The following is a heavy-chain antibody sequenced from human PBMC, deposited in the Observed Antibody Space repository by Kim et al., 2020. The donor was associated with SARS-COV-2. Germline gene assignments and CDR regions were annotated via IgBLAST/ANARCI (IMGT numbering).Heavy chain of an antibody. CDR1: GGSISSYY. D-gene: IGHD6-13*01. Sequence: SETLSLTCTVSGGSISSYYWSWIRQPPGKGLEWIGYIYYSGSTNYNPSLKSRVTISVDTSKNQFSLKLSSVTAADTAVYYCARGGRDGSSWWNWYFDLWGRGTLVTVSS. V-gene: IGHV4-59*08. CDR3: ARGGRDGSSWWNWYFDL. J-gene: IGHJ2*01. CDR2: IYYSGST.